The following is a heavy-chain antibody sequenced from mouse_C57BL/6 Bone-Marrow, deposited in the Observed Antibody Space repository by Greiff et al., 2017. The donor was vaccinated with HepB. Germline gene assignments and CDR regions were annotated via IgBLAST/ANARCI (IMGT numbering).Heavy chain of an antibody. Sequence: QVQLQQPGAELVKPGASVKLSCKASGYTFTSYWMHWVKQRPGQGLEWIGMIHPNSGSTNYNEKFKSKATLTVDKSSSTAYMQLSSLTSEDSAVYYCARRGYDGGGFAYWGQGTLVTVS. D-gene: IGHD2-2*01. CDR1: GYTFTSYW. J-gene: IGHJ3*01. V-gene: IGHV1-64*01. CDR3: ARRGYDGGGFAY. CDR2: IHPNSGST.